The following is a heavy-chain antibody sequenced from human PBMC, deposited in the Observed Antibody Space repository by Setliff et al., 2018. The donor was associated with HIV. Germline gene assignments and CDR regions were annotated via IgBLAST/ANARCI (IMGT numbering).Heavy chain of an antibody. Sequence: TSETLSLTCTVSGGSMTSSNYYWGCIRHSQGRGREWIGSISSSGRTSYHPSLRSRVTVSAATSKNQFSLKLTSVTAADTAVYFCARDPHYFDTSCHYSWFYFDYWGQGTLVTVSS. CDR1: GGSMTSSNYY. J-gene: IGHJ4*02. V-gene: IGHV4-39*07. CDR3: ARDPHYFDTSCHYSWFYFDY. CDR2: ISSSGRT. D-gene: IGHD3-22*01.